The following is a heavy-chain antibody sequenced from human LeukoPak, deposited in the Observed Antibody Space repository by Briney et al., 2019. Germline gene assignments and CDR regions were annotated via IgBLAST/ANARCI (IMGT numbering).Heavy chain of an antibody. J-gene: IGHJ6*03. CDR3: ARGSTYYYGSGSYYSNYYYMGV. V-gene: IGHV3-48*01. CDR1: GFTFSSYS. Sequence: GGSLVLSCAASGFTFSSYSMNWVRQAPGKGLEGVSYISGSSSTIYYADSVEGRFTISRDNAKTSLYLQMNSLRAEDTAVYYCARGSTYYYGSGSYYSNYYYMGVWGKGTTVTVSS. CDR2: ISGSSSTI. D-gene: IGHD3-10*01.